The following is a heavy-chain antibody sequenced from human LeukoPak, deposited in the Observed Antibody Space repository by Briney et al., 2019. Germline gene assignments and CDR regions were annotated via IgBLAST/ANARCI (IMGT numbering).Heavy chain of an antibody. CDR1: GYTFSKYD. Sequence: ASVTVSCKTSGYTFSKYDVNWVRQAPGQGLEWMGWMKPNSGQTGYAQRFQGRIIMTRNTSITTAYMQLNSLTSEGTAKYYCARGPPERTYSDFWGQGTLVTVSS. V-gene: IGHV1-8*01. J-gene: IGHJ4*02. CDR2: MKPNSGQT. D-gene: IGHD4-11*01. CDR3: ARGPPERTYSDF.